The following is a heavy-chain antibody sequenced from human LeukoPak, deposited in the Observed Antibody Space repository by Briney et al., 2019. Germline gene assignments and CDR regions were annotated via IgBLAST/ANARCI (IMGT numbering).Heavy chain of an antibody. CDR1: GVSISGSSYY. CDR3: ARHTTSWQFFGY. Sequence: SETPSLTCTVSGVSISGSSYYWGWIRQPPGKGLEWIGSIFYSGSTFYNPSLKSRVTISVDTSKNQFSLKLSSVTAADTALYYCARHTTSWQFFGYWGQGTLVTVSS. V-gene: IGHV4-39*01. D-gene: IGHD2-2*01. CDR2: IFYSGST. J-gene: IGHJ4*02.